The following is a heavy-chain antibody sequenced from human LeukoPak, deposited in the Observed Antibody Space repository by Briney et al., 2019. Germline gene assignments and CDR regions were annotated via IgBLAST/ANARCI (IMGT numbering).Heavy chain of an antibody. CDR1: GFTFSSYA. D-gene: IGHD1-26*01. V-gene: IGHV3-30*04. J-gene: IGHJ5*02. CDR3: AREKHYPADNWFDP. CDR2: ISYDETNK. Sequence: GSLRLSCTASGFTFSSYAMHWVRQAPGKGLEWVAVISYDETNKYYADSVQGRFTISRDNSKNTLYLQMNSLRADDTAVYYCAREKHYPADNWFDPWGQGTLVTASS.